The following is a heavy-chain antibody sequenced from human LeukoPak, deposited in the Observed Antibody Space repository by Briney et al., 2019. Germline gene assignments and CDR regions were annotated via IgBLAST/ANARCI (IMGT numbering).Heavy chain of an antibody. CDR3: ARLSATVTTIFDY. Sequence: SETLSLTCAVYGGFFSGYYWSWIRQPPGKGLEWIGEINHSGSTNYNPSLKSRVTISVDTSKNQFSLKLSSVTAADTAVYYCARLSATVTTIFDYWGQGTLVTVSS. CDR1: GGFFSGYY. J-gene: IGHJ4*02. CDR2: INHSGST. D-gene: IGHD4-17*01. V-gene: IGHV4-34*01.